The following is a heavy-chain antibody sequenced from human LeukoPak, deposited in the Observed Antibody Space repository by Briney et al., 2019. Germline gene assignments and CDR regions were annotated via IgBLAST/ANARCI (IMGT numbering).Heavy chain of an antibody. CDR3: ARDSCSWYLPQVYYYGMDV. J-gene: IGHJ6*02. V-gene: IGHV3-23*01. Sequence: PGGSLRLSCAASGFTFTSYSMNWVRQAPGKGLEWVSTISGGGGSTYYADSVKGRFTISRDNAKNSLYLQMNSLRAEDTAVYYCARDSCSWYLPQVYYYGMDVWGQGTTVTVSS. D-gene: IGHD6-13*01. CDR2: ISGGGGST. CDR1: GFTFTSYS.